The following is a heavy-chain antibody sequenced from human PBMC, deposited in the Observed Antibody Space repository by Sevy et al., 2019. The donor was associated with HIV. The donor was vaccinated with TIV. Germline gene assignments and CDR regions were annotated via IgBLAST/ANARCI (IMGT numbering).Heavy chain of an antibody. D-gene: IGHD2-2*01. Sequence: ASVKVSCETSGYRFTDYYIHWVRQAPGQGLEWMGWINPNSHVTKSPKKFQDRVIMTKDTSISTVYMELRGLTFDDSAVYYCARDQEFCSTTTCFCGLDDWGHGSLVTVSS. V-gene: IGHV1-2*02. CDR3: ARDQEFCSTTTCFCGLDD. CDR2: INPNSHVT. J-gene: IGHJ4*01. CDR1: GYRFTDYY.